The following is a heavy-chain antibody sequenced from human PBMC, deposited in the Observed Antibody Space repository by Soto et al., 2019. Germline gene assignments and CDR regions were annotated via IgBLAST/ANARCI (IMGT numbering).Heavy chain of an antibody. Sequence: GASVKVSCKASGGTFSSYTISWVRQAPGQGLEWMGRIIPILGIANYAQKFQGRVTITADKSTSTAYMELSSLRSEDTAVYYCATSVVPAAIRSPSWFDPWGQGTLVTVSS. CDR1: GGTFSSYT. D-gene: IGHD2-2*01. V-gene: IGHV1-69*02. CDR2: IIPILGIA. CDR3: ATSVVPAAIRSPSWFDP. J-gene: IGHJ5*02.